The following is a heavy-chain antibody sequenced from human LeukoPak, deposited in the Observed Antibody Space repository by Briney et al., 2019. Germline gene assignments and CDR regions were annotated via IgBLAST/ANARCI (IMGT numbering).Heavy chain of an antibody. V-gene: IGHV3-43*01. Sequence: GGSLRLSCATSGFNFYRYTIHWVRQAPGKGLEWVSLAGWAGGTTYYSDSVRGRFTISRDSGKNSVYLQMNSLTTDDTAFYFCAKELDTMFFDYWGQGALVTVSS. CDR1: GFNFYRYT. CDR2: AGWAGGTT. D-gene: IGHD5-18*01. CDR3: AKELDTMFFDY. J-gene: IGHJ4*02.